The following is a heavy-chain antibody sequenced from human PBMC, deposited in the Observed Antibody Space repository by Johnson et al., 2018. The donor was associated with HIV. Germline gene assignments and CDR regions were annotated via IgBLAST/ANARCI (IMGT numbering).Heavy chain of an antibody. CDR3: ARVGSYGSGGGDCADAFDI. D-gene: IGHD2-21*02. J-gene: IGHJ3*02. CDR2: ISSSGSTI. V-gene: IGHV3-48*03. Sequence: VQLVESGGGLVQPGGSLRLSCAASGFTFSSYEMNWVRQAPGKGLEWVSYISSSGSTIYYADSVKGRFTISRDNAKNSLYLKMNSLRAEDTAVYYCARVGSYGSGGGDCADAFDIWGQGTMVTVSS. CDR1: GFTFSSYE.